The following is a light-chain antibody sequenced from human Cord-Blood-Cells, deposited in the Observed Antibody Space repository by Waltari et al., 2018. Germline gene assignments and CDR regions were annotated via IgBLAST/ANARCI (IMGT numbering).Light chain of an antibody. CDR1: QSISSW. CDR2: DAS. J-gene: IGKJ1*01. V-gene: IGKV1-5*01. Sequence: DIQMTQSPSTLSASVGDRVNITFRASQSISSWLAWYQQKPGKAPKLLIYDASSLESGVPSRFSGSGSGTEFTLTISSLQPDDFATYYCQQYNSYSPWTFGQGTKVEIK. CDR3: QQYNSYSPWT.